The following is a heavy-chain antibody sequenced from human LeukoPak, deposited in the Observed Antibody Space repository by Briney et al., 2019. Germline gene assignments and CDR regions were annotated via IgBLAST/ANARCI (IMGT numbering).Heavy chain of an antibody. V-gene: IGHV4-31*03. CDR3: ARADFRGGYFASFDY. CDR2: IYYSGSA. D-gene: IGHD3-3*01. J-gene: IGHJ4*02. Sequence: PSQTLSLTCTVSGGSISSGGYYWSWIRQHPGKGLEWIGYIYYSGSAYYNPSLKGRVTVSIDTTKNQFSLRLSSVTAADTAVYYCARADFRGGYFASFDYWGQGTLVTVSS. CDR1: GGSISSGGYY.